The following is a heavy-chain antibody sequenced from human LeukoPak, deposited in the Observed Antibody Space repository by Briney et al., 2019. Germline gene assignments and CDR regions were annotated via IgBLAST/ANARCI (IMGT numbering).Heavy chain of an antibody. CDR1: GYTFTSYG. D-gene: IGHD3-3*01. J-gene: IGHJ5*02. V-gene: IGHV1-18*01. CDR2: ISAYNGNT. Sequence: ASVKVSCKASGYTFTSYGISWVRQAPGQGLEWMGWISAYNGNTNYAQKLQGRVTMTTDTSTSTAYMELRNLRSDDTAVYYCARDQKLNYAFWSGYYYWFDPWGQGTLVTVSS. CDR3: ARDQKLNYAFWSGYYYWFDP.